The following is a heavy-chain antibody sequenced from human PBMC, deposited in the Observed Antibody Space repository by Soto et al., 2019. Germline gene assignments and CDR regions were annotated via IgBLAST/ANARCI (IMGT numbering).Heavy chain of an antibody. CDR2: IYFSGST. Sequence: NPSETLSLTCTVSGGSISSGAYSWSWIRQRPGKGLEWIGYIYFSGSTYYSPSLKSRLSISLNTSNNQFSLRLSSVTAADTAMYYCARARLRAVYAFDIWGQGTMVTVSS. D-gene: IGHD4-17*01. CDR3: ARARLRAVYAFDI. CDR1: GGSISSGAYS. J-gene: IGHJ3*02. V-gene: IGHV4-31*03.